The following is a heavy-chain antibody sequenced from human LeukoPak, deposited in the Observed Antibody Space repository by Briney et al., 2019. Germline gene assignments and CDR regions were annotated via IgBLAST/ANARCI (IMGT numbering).Heavy chain of an antibody. D-gene: IGHD3-22*01. CDR3: ARGGGITMIVVVTANDY. Sequence: PGGSLRLSCAASGFTFSSYEMNWVRQAPGKGLEWVSYISSSGSTIYYADSVKGRFTISRDNAKNSLYLQMNSLRAEDTAVYYCARGGGITMIVVVTANDYWGQGTLVTVSS. J-gene: IGHJ4*02. CDR1: GFTFSSYE. V-gene: IGHV3-48*03. CDR2: ISSSGSTI.